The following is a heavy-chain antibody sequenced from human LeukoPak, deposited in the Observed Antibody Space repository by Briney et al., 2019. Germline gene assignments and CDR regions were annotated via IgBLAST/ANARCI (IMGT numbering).Heavy chain of an antibody. J-gene: IGHJ6*02. CDR3: ARLGYCTNGVCYGYYYGMDV. CDR2: INHSGST. Sequence: SETLSLTCAVYGGSFSGYYWSWIRQPPGKGLEWIGEINHSGSTNYNPSLKSRVTISVDTSKNQFSLKLSSVTAADMAVYYCARLGYCTNGVCYGYYYGMDVWGQGTTVTVSS. CDR1: GGSFSGYY. V-gene: IGHV4-34*01. D-gene: IGHD2-8*01.